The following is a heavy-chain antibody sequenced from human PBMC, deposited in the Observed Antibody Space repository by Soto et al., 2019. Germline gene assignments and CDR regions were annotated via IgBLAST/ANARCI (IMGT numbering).Heavy chain of an antibody. V-gene: IGHV3-72*01. CDR3: VRWDSGNPEN. D-gene: IGHD1-26*01. CDR2: TKNKAQRYTT. J-gene: IGHJ4*02. CDR1: GFTLSDHY. Sequence: EVQLVESGGGLVQPGGSLRLSCVVSGFTLSDHYIDWVRQDPGKGLEWVGRTKNKAQRYTTEYAASVKGRFTISRDDSENSVYLKINSLKTEDSAVYYCVRWDSGNPENWGQGTLVTVSS.